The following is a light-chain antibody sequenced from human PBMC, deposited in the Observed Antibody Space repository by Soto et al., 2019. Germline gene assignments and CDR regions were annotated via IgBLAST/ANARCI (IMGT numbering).Light chain of an antibody. Sequence: DIQMTQSPSALSASVGDRVTITCRASQSISSWLAWYQQKPGKAPKLLIYDASSLESRVPSRFSGSGSGTECTLTISGLRPDDFATYYCQQYNTYSYTCGQGTKLEIK. CDR3: QQYNTYSYT. CDR2: DAS. J-gene: IGKJ2*01. V-gene: IGKV1-5*01. CDR1: QSISSW.